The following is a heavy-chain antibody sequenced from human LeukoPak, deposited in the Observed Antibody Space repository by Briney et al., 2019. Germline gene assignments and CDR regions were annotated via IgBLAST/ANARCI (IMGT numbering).Heavy chain of an antibody. CDR1: GFTFSSYS. D-gene: IGHD3-22*01. CDR2: ISRSSSYI. V-gene: IGHV3-21*01. Sequence: PGGSLRLPCAASGFTFSSYSMNWVRQAPGKGLEWVSSISRSSSYIYYADSVKGRFTISRDNAKNSLYLQMNSLRAEDTAVYYCARDLDYYDSSGPSSDWGQGTLVTVSS. J-gene: IGHJ4*02. CDR3: ARDLDYYDSSGPSSD.